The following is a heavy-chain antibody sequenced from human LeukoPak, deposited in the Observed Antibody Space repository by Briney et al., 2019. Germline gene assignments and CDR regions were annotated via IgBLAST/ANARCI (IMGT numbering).Heavy chain of an antibody. CDR1: GYTFTSYG. CDR2: ISAYNGNT. V-gene: IGHV1-18*01. D-gene: IGHD2-15*01. CDR3: ARDAEDIVVVVAAKGGNWFDP. J-gene: IGHJ5*02. Sequence: GASVKVSCKASGYTFTSYGISWVRQAPGQGLEWMGWISAYNGNTNYAQKLQGRVTMTTDTSTSTAYMELRSLRSDDTAVYYCARDAEDIVVVVAAKGGNWFDPWGQGTLVTVSS.